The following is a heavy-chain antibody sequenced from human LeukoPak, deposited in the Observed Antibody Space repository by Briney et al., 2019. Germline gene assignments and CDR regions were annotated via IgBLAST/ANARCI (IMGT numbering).Heavy chain of an antibody. J-gene: IGHJ4*02. CDR1: GGSISSSNW. CDR3: AGLVGRYSSGLYYYYFDY. CDR2: MYLSGTT. Sequence: SGTLSLTCAVSGGSISSSNWWSWVRQPPGKGLEWIGEMYLSGTTHSNPSVKSRVTISIDKSKNQFFLNLSSVTAADTAVYYCAGLVGRYSSGLYYYYFDYWGQGTLVTVSS. V-gene: IGHV4-4*02. D-gene: IGHD3-22*01.